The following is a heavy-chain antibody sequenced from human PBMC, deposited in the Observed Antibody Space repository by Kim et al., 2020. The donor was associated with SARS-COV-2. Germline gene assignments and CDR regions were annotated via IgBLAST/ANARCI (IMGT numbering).Heavy chain of an antibody. CDR3: TRDLDYYDSSGYGYYYYYGMDV. V-gene: IGHV3-49*03. Sequence: GGSLRLSCTASGFTFGDYAMSWFRQAPGKGLEWVGFIRSKAYGGTTEYAASVKGRFTISRDDSKSIAYLQMNSLKTEDTAVYYCTRDLDYYDSSGYGYYYYYGMDVWGQGTTVTVSS. J-gene: IGHJ6*02. CDR1: GFTFGDYA. CDR2: IRSKAYGGTT. D-gene: IGHD3-22*01.